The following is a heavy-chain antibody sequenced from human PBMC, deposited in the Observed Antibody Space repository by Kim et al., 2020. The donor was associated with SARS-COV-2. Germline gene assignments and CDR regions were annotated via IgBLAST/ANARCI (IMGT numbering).Heavy chain of an antibody. D-gene: IGHD6-6*01. Sequence: GGSLRLSCAASGFTFSTYWMNWVRQAPGKGLEWVANIKQDGSEIYYVDSVKGRFTISRDNAKNSLYLQMNSLRAEDTAMYYCVRELGGIGALWGQGILVTVSS. V-gene: IGHV3-7*01. CDR1: GFTFSTYW. CDR3: VRELGGIGAL. J-gene: IGHJ4*02. CDR2: IKQDGSEI.